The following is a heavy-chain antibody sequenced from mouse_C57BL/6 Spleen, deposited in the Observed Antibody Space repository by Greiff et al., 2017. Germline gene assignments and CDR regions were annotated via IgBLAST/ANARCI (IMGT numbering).Heavy chain of an antibody. D-gene: IGHD1-1*01. CDR3: ARRGITTVVEDY. V-gene: IGHV5-6*02. Sequence: EVKVVESGGDLVKPGGSLKLSCAASGFTFSSYGMSWVRQTPDKRLEWVATISSGGSYTYYPDSVKGRFTISRDNAKNTLYLQMSSLKSEDTAMYYCARRGITTVVEDYWGQGTTLTVSS. CDR2: ISSGGSYT. J-gene: IGHJ2*01. CDR1: GFTFSSYG.